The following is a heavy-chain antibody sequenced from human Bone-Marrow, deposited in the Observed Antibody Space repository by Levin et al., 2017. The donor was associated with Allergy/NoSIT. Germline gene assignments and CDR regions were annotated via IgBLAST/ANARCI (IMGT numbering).Heavy chain of an antibody. Sequence: ASVKVSCRASGGTFRTKTTSWLRQAPGQGLEWMGGVAPIFAAAKYAPLFQGRVIITADESTSTVFMELSGLTSEDTAMYYCARDGDDAFDFWGQGTRVIVSA. CDR1: GGTFRTKT. J-gene: IGHJ3*01. CDR3: ARDGDDAFDF. V-gene: IGHV1-69*13. CDR2: VAPIFAAA.